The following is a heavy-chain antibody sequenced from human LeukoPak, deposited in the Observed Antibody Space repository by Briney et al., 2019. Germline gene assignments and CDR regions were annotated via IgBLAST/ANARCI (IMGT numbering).Heavy chain of an antibody. CDR2: IIPIFGTA. CDR1: GGTFSSYA. Sequence: SVKVACKASGGTFSSYAISWVRQAPGQGLEWMGGIIPIFGTANYAQKFQGRVTITTDESTSTAYMELSSLRSEDTAVYYCASAWATKYYYFDYWGQGTLVTVSS. CDR3: ASAWATKYYYFDY. J-gene: IGHJ4*02. D-gene: IGHD5-12*01. V-gene: IGHV1-69*05.